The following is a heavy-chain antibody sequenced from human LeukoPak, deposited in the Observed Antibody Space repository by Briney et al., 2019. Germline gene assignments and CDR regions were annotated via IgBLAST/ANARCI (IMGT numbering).Heavy chain of an antibody. CDR1: GGSISSSSYY. D-gene: IGHD3-10*01. V-gene: IGHV4-39*07. CDR2: IYYSGST. J-gene: IGHJ4*02. CDR3: ARGYGSGSYFDY. Sequence: SETLSLTCTVSGGSISSSSYYWGWIRQPPGKGLEWIGSIYYSGSTYYNPSLKSRVTISVDTSKNQFSLKLSSVTAADTAVYYCARGYGSGSYFDYWGQGTLVTVSS.